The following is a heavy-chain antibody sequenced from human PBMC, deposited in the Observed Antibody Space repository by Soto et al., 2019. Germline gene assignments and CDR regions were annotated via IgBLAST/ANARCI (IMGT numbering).Heavy chain of an antibody. CDR3: ARASLVPAPTKPVNYYYYGMDV. CDR2: ISSSSSYT. Sequence: GGSLRLSCAASGFTFSDYYMSWIRQAPGKGLEWVSYISSSSSYTNYADSVKGRFTISRDNAKNSLYLQMNSLRAEDTAVYYRARASLVPAPTKPVNYYYYGMDVWGPGTTLTV. V-gene: IGHV3-11*06. CDR1: GFTFSDYY. D-gene: IGHD2-2*01. J-gene: IGHJ6*02.